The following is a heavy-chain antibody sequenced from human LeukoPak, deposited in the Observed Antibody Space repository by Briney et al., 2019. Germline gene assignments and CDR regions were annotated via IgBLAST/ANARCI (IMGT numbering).Heavy chain of an antibody. J-gene: IGHJ6*02. CDR3: ARGRPDGSGSYRPFYYYYYGMDV. D-gene: IGHD3-10*01. Sequence: SETLSLTCAVYGGSFSGYYWSWIRQPPGKGLEWIGEINHSGSTNYNPSLKSRVTISVDTSKNQFSLKLSSVTAADTAVYYCARGRPDGSGSYRPFYYYYYGMDVWGQGTTVTVSS. CDR2: INHSGST. CDR1: GGSFSGYY. V-gene: IGHV4-34*01.